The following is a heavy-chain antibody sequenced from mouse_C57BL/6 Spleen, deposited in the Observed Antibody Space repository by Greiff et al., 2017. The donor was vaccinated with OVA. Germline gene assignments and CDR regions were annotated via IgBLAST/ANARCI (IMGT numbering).Heavy chain of an antibody. CDR1: GFTFSDYY. Sequence: DVKLVESEGGLVQPGSSMKLSCTASGFTFSDYYMAWVRQVPEKGLEWVANINYDGSSTYYLDSLKSRFIISRDNAKNILCLQMSSLKSEDTATYYCAREPYYYGSSHWYFDVWGTGTTVTVSS. CDR2: INYDGSST. J-gene: IGHJ1*03. V-gene: IGHV5-16*01. D-gene: IGHD1-1*01. CDR3: AREPYYYGSSHWYFDV.